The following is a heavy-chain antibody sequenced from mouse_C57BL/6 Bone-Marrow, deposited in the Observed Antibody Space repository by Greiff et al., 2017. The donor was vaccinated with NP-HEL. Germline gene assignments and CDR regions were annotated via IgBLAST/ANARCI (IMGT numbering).Heavy chain of an antibody. J-gene: IGHJ2*01. D-gene: IGHD1-1*01. CDR3: ARSYYYGSSSDY. CDR2: IHPNSGST. Sequence: QVQLQQPGAELVKPGASVKLSCKASGYTFTSYWMHWVKQRPGQGLEWIGMIHPNSGSTNYNEKFKSKATLTVDKSSSTAYMQLSSLTSEDSAVYYCARSYYYGSSSDYWGQGTTLTVPS. CDR1: GYTFTSYW. V-gene: IGHV1-64*01.